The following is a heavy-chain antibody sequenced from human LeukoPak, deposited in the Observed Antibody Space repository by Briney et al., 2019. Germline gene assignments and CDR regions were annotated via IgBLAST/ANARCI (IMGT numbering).Heavy chain of an antibody. Sequence: GGSLRLSCEASGFIFNNSAMSWVRQAPGKGLEWVANIQQDGSAKYYVDSVKGRFTISRDNAKNSLYLQMNSLRAEDTAVYYCARFSLYDNSGYYSWLFDFWGQGTLVTVSS. CDR3: ARFSLYDNSGYYSWLFDF. D-gene: IGHD3-22*01. CDR2: IQQDGSAK. V-gene: IGHV3-7*01. CDR1: GFIFNNSA. J-gene: IGHJ4*02.